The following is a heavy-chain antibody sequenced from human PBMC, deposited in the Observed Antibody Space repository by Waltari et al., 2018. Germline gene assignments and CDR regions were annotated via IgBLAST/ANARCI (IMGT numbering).Heavy chain of an antibody. V-gene: IGHV4-34*01. CDR3: ARGRGYSYGYVLRGNFDY. D-gene: IGHD5-18*01. CDR2: INKSGST. CDR1: GGSFSGYY. Sequence: QVQLQQWGAGLLKPSETLSLTCAVYGGSFSGYYWSWIRQPPGRGLEWIGEINKSGSTNYNPSLKSRVTISVDTSKNQFSLKLSSVTAADTAVYYCARGRGYSYGYVLRGNFDYWGQGTLVTVSS. J-gene: IGHJ4*02.